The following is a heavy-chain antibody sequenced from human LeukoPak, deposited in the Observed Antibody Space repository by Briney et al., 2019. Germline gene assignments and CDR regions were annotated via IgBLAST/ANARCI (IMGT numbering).Heavy chain of an antibody. D-gene: IGHD2-15*01. CDR1: GGSISSYF. Sequence: SETLSLTCTVSGGSISSYFWSWIRQPPGKGLEWIGYLYYTGSTNYNPSLKSRVTISVDTSKDQFSLKLSSATAADTAVYYCARGGPYCSGGSCSDYGGQGILVTVSS. J-gene: IGHJ4*02. CDR3: ARGGPYCSGGSCSDY. V-gene: IGHV4-59*08. CDR2: LYYTGST.